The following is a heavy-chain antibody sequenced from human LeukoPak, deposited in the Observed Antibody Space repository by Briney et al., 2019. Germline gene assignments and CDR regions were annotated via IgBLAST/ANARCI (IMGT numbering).Heavy chain of an antibody. D-gene: IGHD3-10*01. Sequence: PGGSLRLSCAASGXNFSNAWMSWVRQGPGKGLESVGRLKSKTDGGTTDYDAPVKGRFTISRDDSKNTLYLQMNSLKTEDTAVYYCTPQRSRITMVRGVIRSDHWGQGTLVTVSS. CDR1: GXNFSNAW. CDR2: LKSKTDGGTT. V-gene: IGHV3-15*01. J-gene: IGHJ4*02. CDR3: TPQRSRITMVRGVIRSDH.